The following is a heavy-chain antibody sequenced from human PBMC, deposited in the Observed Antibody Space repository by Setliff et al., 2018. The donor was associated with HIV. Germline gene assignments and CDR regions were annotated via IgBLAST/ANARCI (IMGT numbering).Heavy chain of an antibody. J-gene: IGHJ4*02. CDR1: GNTVTRYS. V-gene: IGHV1-46*01. Sequence: ASVKVSCKASGNTVTRYSMHWVRQAPGQGLEWMGIIDPRGGSTNYAQKFRGRVTMTRDTFTSTVYMELSSLRSEDTAVYYCARDLDSAYDKTLDYWGQGTLVTVSS. CDR3: ARDLDSAYDKTLDY. CDR2: IDPRGGST. D-gene: IGHD5-12*01.